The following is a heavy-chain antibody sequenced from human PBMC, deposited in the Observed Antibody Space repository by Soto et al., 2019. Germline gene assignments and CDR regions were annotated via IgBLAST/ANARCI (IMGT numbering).Heavy chain of an antibody. V-gene: IGHV3-48*01. CDR2: ISGASGTI. CDR3: ARGPYDYVWGSDPPHFDY. D-gene: IGHD3-16*02. J-gene: IGHJ4*02. CDR1: GFTFINYN. Sequence: GGSLRLSCAASGFTFINYNMNWVRQAPWKGLEWLSYISGASGTIYYADSMQGRFTISRDNAKNSLYLQMNSLRAEDTAMYYCARGPYDYVWGSDPPHFDYWGQGTLVTVS.